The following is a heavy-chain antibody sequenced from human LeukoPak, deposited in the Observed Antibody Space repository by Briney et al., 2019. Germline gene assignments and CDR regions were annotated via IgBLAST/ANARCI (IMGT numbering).Heavy chain of an antibody. D-gene: IGHD3-22*01. CDR2: IYSNVGT. CDR1: GFTVSNNY. Sequence: PGGSLRLSCAASGFTVSNNYMSWVRQAPGKGLEWVSIIYSNVGTYYADSVKGRFTISRDNSKDTLYLQMSSVRVDDTAVYYCARDRGRYYDSRGFYWGYYFDSWGQGILVTVST. J-gene: IGHJ4*02. V-gene: IGHV3-66*01. CDR3: ARDRGRYYDSRGFYWGYYFDS.